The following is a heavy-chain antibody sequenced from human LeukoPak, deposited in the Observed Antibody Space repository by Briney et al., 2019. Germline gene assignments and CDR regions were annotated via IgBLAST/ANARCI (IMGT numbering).Heavy chain of an antibody. D-gene: IGHD3-9*01. J-gene: IGHJ2*01. Sequence: GGSLRLSCAASGFTFSSYSMNWVRQAPGRGLEWVSSISGNSEYKLYADSVRGRFTISRDNAKNSLYLQMNSLRAEDTAVYYCVKGMTGDYWYFDLWGRGTLVTVSS. CDR1: GFTFSSYS. CDR3: VKGMTGDYWYFDL. V-gene: IGHV3-21*01. CDR2: ISGNSEYK.